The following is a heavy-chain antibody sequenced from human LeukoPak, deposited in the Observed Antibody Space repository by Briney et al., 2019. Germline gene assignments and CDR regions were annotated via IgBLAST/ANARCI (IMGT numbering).Heavy chain of an antibody. CDR2: MNPNSGNT. V-gene: IGHV1-8*01. J-gene: IGHJ4*02. Sequence: GASVKVSCTASGYTFTSYDINRVRQTTGQGLEWMGWMNPNSGNTGYAQKIQGRVTITRNTSISTAYMEQSSLRSEDTTANYCARGYPRTRYYYGSGSYWGYWGQGTLVTVFS. D-gene: IGHD3-10*01. CDR1: GYTFTSYD. CDR3: ARGYPRTRYYYGSGSYWGY.